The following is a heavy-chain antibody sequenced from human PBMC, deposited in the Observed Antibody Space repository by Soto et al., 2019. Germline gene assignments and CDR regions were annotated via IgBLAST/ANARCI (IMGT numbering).Heavy chain of an antibody. CDR3: AKDSGYSIRGNFDY. Sequence: EVQLVESGGGLVQPGRSLRLSCAASGFTFEDYAMHWVRQAPGKGLEWVSGISWNSGSIGYADSMKGRFTISRDNAKNSLYLQMNSLRAEATALYYCAKDSGYSIRGNFDYWGQGTLVTVSS. CDR1: GFTFEDYA. CDR2: ISWNSGSI. D-gene: IGHD6-13*01. J-gene: IGHJ4*02. V-gene: IGHV3-9*01.